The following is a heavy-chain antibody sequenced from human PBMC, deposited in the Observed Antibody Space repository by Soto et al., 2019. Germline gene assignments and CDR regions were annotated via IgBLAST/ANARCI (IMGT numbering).Heavy chain of an antibody. CDR2: ISSSSFSI. Sequence: EVQLVESGGGLVKPGGSLRLSCAASGFTFSSYSMNWVRQAPGKGLEWVSSISSSSFSINYADSVKGRFSISRDNAQNSLHLQINNLRAVGTAVDYCARKESSNSYGMDVWGQGTTVTVSS. D-gene: IGHD6-6*01. CDR3: ARKESSNSYGMDV. V-gene: IGHV3-21*02. CDR1: GFTFSSYS. J-gene: IGHJ6*02.